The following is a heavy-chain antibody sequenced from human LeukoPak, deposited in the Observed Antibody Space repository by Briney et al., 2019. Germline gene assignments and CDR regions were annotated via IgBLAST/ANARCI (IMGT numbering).Heavy chain of an antibody. CDR3: ARVGRFAGYCSSTSCYAAFDI. V-gene: IGHV1-18*01. CDR1: GYTFTSYG. CDR2: ISAYNGNT. D-gene: IGHD2-2*01. Sequence: ASVKVSCKASGYTFTSYGISWVRQAPGQGLEWMGWISAYNGNTNNAQKLQGRVTMTTDTSTSTAYMELRSLRSDDAAVYYCARVGRFAGYCSSTSCYAAFDIWGQGTMVTVSS. J-gene: IGHJ3*02.